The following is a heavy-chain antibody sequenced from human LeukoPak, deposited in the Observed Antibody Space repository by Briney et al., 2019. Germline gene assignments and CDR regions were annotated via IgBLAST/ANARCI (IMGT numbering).Heavy chain of an antibody. Sequence: PGGSLRLSCAASGFTFSEYYMSWSRQAPGKGLEWVSDISSGSSYTNYAESVQGRFSISRDNAKNSLFLQMTSLRVEDTAVYYCAKTKRYCSGGSCYWPSDFWGQGTLVTVSS. CDR3: AKTKRYCSGGSCYWPSDF. J-gene: IGHJ4*02. CDR2: ISSGSSYT. V-gene: IGHV3-11*03. CDR1: GFTFSEYY. D-gene: IGHD2-15*01.